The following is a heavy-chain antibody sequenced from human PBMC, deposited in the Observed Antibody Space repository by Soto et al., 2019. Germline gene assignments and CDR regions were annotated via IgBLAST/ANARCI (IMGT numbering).Heavy chain of an antibody. CDR3: ARGGVGDHGLGDAFDI. D-gene: IGHD4-17*01. J-gene: IGHJ3*02. V-gene: IGHV3-33*01. Sequence: GGSLRLSCAASGFTFSSYGMHWVRQAPGKGLEWVAVIWYDGSNKYYADSVKGRFTISRDNSKNTLYLQMNSLRAEDTAVYYCARGGVGDHGLGDAFDIWGQGTMVTVSS. CDR2: IWYDGSNK. CDR1: GFTFSSYG.